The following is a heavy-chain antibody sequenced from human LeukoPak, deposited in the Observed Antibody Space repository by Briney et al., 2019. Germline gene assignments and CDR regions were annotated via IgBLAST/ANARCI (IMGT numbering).Heavy chain of an antibody. CDR2: IKQDGSEK. V-gene: IGHV3-7*01. CDR1: GFTVSSNY. CDR3: ARDLCSSTSCYTRWYYYYGMDV. Sequence: GGSLRLSCAASGFTVSSNYMSWVRQAPGKGLEWVANIKQDGSEKYYVDSVKGRFTISRDNAKNSLYLQMNSLRAEDTAVYYCARDLCSSTSCYTRWYYYYGMDVWGQGTTVTVSS. J-gene: IGHJ6*02. D-gene: IGHD2-2*02.